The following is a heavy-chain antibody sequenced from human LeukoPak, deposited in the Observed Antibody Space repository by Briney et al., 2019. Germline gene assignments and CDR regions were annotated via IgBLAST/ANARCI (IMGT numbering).Heavy chain of an antibody. Sequence: GASVKVSCKASGYTFTGYYMHWVRQAPGQGLEWMGWINPNSGGTNYAQKFQGRVTMTRDTSISTAYMELSRLRSDDTAVYYCARGRQYQLLLSNWFDPWGQGTLVTVSS. D-gene: IGHD2-2*01. V-gene: IGHV1-2*02. CDR1: GYTFTGYY. CDR3: ARGRQYQLLLSNWFDP. J-gene: IGHJ5*02. CDR2: INPNSGGT.